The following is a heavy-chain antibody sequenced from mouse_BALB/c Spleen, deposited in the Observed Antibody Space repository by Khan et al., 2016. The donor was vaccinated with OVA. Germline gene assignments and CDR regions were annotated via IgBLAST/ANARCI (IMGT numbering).Heavy chain of an antibody. CDR1: FYSFTDYY. J-gene: IGHJ3*01. CDR2: IYPGSGDT. Sequence: QVQLQPSSSSLSLPFSSFNLSFNSSFYSFTDYYINWVKQRTGQGLEWLGEIYPGSGDTSYNEKFKGQATLTADQSSSTASIPLSSLTSEACAFYFCARRDYFEYTCAYWGQGTLVTVYA. CDR3: ARRDYFEYTCAY. D-gene: IGHD1-1*01. V-gene: IGHV1-77*01.